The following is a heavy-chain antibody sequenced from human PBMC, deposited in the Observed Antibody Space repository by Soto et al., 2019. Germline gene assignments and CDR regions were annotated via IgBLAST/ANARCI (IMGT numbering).Heavy chain of an antibody. D-gene: IGHD2-2*02. CDR2: IDPNSGAT. CDR3: ATPEYTRAWTPSDY. Sequence: ASVKVSCKTSGSTYRGYYLHWVRRAPGQGLEWVGCIDPNSGATKIAQRFQGRVTLTRDSSISTTYMDLNSLTSDDTAVYYCATPEYTRAWTPSDYWGQGTLVTVSS. CDR1: GSTYRGYY. V-gene: IGHV1-2*02. J-gene: IGHJ4*02.